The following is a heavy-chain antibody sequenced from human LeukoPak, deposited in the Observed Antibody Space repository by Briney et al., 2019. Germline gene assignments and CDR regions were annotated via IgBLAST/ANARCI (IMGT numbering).Heavy chain of an antibody. CDR2: IYHSGST. CDR1: GGSISSGGYS. CDR3: ARGRHYFDY. Sequence: SETLSLTCAVSGGSISSGGYSWSWIRQPPGKGLEWIGYIYHSGSTYYNPSLKSRVTISVDRAKNQFSRKLSSVTAADTAVYYCARGRHYFDYWGQGTLVSVSS. V-gene: IGHV4-30-2*01. J-gene: IGHJ4*02.